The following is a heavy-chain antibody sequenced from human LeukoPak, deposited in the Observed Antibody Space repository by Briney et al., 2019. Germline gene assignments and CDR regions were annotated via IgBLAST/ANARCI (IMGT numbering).Heavy chain of an antibody. CDR2: ISNNGGYT. Sequence: GGSLRLSCAASGFTFSSSAMSWVRQAPGKGLEWVSAISNNGGYTYYADSVQGRFTISRDNSKSTLCLQMNSLRAEDTAVYYCATSVVVVAAIDYWGQGTLVTVSS. J-gene: IGHJ4*02. CDR3: ATSVVVVAAIDY. D-gene: IGHD2-15*01. CDR1: GFTFSSSA. V-gene: IGHV3-23*01.